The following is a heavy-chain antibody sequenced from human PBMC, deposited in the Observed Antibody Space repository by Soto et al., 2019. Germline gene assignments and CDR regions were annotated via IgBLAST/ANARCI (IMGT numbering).Heavy chain of an antibody. Sequence: QVQLVQSGAEVKKPGASVKVFCKASGYTLTGLFIHWVRQVPGQGLEWMGWINPNSGDTNYAQKFQGRVTMTRDTSINTAYMELSRLRSDDTAVYYCARGEPSDYWGQGTLVTVSS. CDR2: INPNSGDT. V-gene: IGHV1-2*02. J-gene: IGHJ4*02. CDR3: ARGEPSDY. CDR1: GYTLTGLF. D-gene: IGHD1-26*01.